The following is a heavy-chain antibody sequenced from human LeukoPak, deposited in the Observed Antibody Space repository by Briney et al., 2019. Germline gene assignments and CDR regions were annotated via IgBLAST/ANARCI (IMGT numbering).Heavy chain of an antibody. Sequence: PSGTLSLTCAVSGGSISSSNWWSWVRQPPGKGLEWIGEIYHSGSTNYNPSLKSRVTISVDKSKNQFSLKLSSVTAADTAVYYCARAPRESSSWYNWFDPWGQGTLVTVSS. V-gene: IGHV4-4*02. CDR1: GGSISSSNW. J-gene: IGHJ5*02. D-gene: IGHD6-13*01. CDR2: IYHSGST. CDR3: ARAPRESSSWYNWFDP.